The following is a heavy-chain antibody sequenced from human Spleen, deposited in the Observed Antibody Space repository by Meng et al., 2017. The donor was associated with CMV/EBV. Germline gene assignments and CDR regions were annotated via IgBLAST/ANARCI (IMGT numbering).Heavy chain of an antibody. CDR1: SFSGYY. V-gene: IGHV4-34*01. D-gene: IGHD3-22*01. CDR2: INHSGST. CDR3: ARGRRITMIVVVRGWFDP. J-gene: IGHJ5*02. Sequence: SFSGYYWSWIRQTPGKGLEWIGEINHSGSTNYNPSLKSRVTISVDTSKNQFSLKLSSVTAADTAVYYCARGRRITMIVVVRGWFDPWGQGTLVTVSS.